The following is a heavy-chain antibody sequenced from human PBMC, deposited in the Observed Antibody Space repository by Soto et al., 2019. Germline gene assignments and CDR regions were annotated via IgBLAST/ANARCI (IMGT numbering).Heavy chain of an antibody. CDR1: GYTXXXYY. J-gene: IGHJ4*02. Sequence: ASVKVSCXASGYTXXXYYMHWVRQAPGXGLEWRGWIXXNXGXXXYAQKFQGRVTMTRDTSISTAYMELSRLRFDDTAVYYCAKPILXHSDSSGYDGGDYWGQGTLVTVSS. D-gene: IGHD3-22*01. CDR2: IXXNXGXX. CDR3: AKPILXHSDSSGYDGGDY. V-gene: IGHV1-2*02.